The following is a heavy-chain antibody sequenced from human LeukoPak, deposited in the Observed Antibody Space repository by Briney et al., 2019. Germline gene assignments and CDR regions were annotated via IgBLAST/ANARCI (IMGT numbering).Heavy chain of an antibody. CDR3: ATTSTYYYDSSGSRSDAFDI. CDR2: MNPNSGNT. Sequence: GASVKVSCKASGYTFTSYDINWVRQATGQGLEWMGWMNPNSGNTGYAQKFQGRVTMTRDTSISTAYMELSRLRSDDTAVYYCATTSTYYYDSSGSRSDAFDIWGQGTMVTVSS. V-gene: IGHV1-8*01. D-gene: IGHD3-22*01. J-gene: IGHJ3*02. CDR1: GYTFTSYD.